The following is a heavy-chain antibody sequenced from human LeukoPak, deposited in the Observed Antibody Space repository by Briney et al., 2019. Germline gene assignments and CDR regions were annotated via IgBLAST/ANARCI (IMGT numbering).Heavy chain of an antibody. CDR1: GGSISSYY. J-gene: IGHJ5*02. CDR2: IYTSGST. Sequence: SETLSPTCTVSGGSISSYYWSWIRQPAGKGLEWIGRIYTSGSTNYNPSLKSRVTMSVDTSKNQFSLKLSSVTAADTAVYYCAREFRAAGTGNWFDPWGQGTLVTVSS. D-gene: IGHD6-13*01. CDR3: AREFRAAGTGNWFDP. V-gene: IGHV4-4*07.